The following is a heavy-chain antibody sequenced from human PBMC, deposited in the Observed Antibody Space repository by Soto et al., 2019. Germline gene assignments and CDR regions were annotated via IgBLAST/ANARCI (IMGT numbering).Heavy chain of an antibody. Sequence: QLQLQESGPGLVKPSETLSLTCTVSCGSISSSSYYWGWIRQPPGKGLARIGSIYYSGSTYYNPSLKGRVNISVCTSKNQFSRKLGSVTAADTAVYYCASPSCSGGSCCHAFDIWGQGTMVTVSS. J-gene: IGHJ3*02. CDR3: ASPSCSGGSCCHAFDI. CDR2: IYYSGST. V-gene: IGHV4-39*01. D-gene: IGHD2-15*01. CDR1: CGSISSSSYY.